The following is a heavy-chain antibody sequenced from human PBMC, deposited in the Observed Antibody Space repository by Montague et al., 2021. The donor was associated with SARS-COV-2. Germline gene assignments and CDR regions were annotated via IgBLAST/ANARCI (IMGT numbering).Heavy chain of an antibody. Sequence: SETLSLTCAVYGGSITESSWTWIRQVPGKGLEWLGEVDPRGGATHRPSPRDRLPVSVDRPKNQVSLRLTSVNAADTAVYFCARVNKGYYQYPRGLRWFDPWGQGTLVIVST. D-gene: IGHD3-10*01. CDR3: ARVNKGYYQYPRGLRWFDP. CDR1: GGSITESS. V-gene: IGHV4-34*01. J-gene: IGHJ5*01. CDR2: VDPRGGA.